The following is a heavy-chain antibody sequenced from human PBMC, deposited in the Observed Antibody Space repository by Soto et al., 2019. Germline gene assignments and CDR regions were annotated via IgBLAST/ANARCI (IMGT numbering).Heavy chain of an antibody. CDR1: GFSFSNYE. CDR3: AREESFVDY. Sequence: GALIASGAASGFSFSNYEMNWVRQAPGKGLEWVSYISSSSRTIYYADSVRGRFTISRDNDKNSVYLQMNSLRAEDTAVYYCAREESFVDYWGQGTLVTV. CDR2: ISSSSRTI. D-gene: IGHD1-26*01. J-gene: IGHJ4*02. V-gene: IGHV3-48*03.